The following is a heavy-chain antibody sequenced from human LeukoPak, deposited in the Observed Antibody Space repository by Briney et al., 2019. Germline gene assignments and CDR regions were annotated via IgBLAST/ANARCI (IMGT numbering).Heavy chain of an antibody. CDR2: IGAYAART. CDR3: AKDPLGGGSSLINWFDS. V-gene: IGHV3-23*01. CDR1: GFDFSSYV. D-gene: IGHD1-26*01. Sequence: GGSLRLSCVASGFDFSSYVMTWVRQAPGRGLEWVSTIGAYAARTYYADSVKGRFTTSRENSKSTLSLQMNSLRAEDTALYYCAKDPLGGGSSLINWFDSWGQGVWVTVSS. J-gene: IGHJ5*01.